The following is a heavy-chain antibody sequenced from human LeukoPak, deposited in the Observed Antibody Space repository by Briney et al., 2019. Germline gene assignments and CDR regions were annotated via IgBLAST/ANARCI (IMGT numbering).Heavy chain of an antibody. CDR1: GFTFTTYG. J-gene: IGHJ4*02. D-gene: IGHD2-15*01. CDR3: TRDLNSGGSC. V-gene: IGHV3-33*01. Sequence: GGSLRLSCAASGFTFTTYGMHWVRQAPGKGLEWVAIIWYDGSNKYYADSVKGRFTVSRDNSKNTLYLKMNSLRAEDTAVYYCTRDLNSGGSCWGQGTLVTVSS. CDR2: IWYDGSNK.